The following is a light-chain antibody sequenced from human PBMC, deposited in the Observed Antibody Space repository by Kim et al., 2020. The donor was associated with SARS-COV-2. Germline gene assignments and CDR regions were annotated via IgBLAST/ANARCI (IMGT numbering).Light chain of an antibody. V-gene: IGLV6-57*03. J-gene: IGLJ1*01. CDR3: QSCDSSNYV. CDR1: SGGVASNY. CDR2: EYN. Sequence: GRTVSHTCTRSSGGVASNYVHGYRHRPSRAPTTVIDEYNQRPSGFPDRFSGSIHSSANSASLTISGLKTEDEADYYCQSCDSSNYVFGTGTKVTVL.